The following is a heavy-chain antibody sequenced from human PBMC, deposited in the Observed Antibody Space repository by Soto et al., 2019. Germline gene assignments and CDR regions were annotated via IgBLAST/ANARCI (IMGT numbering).Heavy chain of an antibody. D-gene: IGHD5-12*01. Sequence: SVKVSCKASGGTFSSYAISWVRQAPGQGLEWMGGIIPIFGTANYAQKFQGRVAITADESTSTACMELSSLRSEDTAVYYCGWGNIVATIGPGYYYGMDVWGQGXTVTVYS. CDR2: IIPIFGTA. CDR1: GGTFSSYA. CDR3: GWGNIVATIGPGYYYGMDV. V-gene: IGHV1-69*13. J-gene: IGHJ6*02.